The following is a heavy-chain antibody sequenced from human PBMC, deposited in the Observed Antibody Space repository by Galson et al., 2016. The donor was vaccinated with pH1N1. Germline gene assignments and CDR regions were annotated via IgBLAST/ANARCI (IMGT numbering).Heavy chain of an antibody. CDR1: GFTFSSNG. CDR3: ARPGTEDYYDSSGYYYVYWYFDL. Sequence: SLRLSCAASGFTFSSNGMSWVRQAPGKGLEWVSAISGNGGSTYYADSVKGRFTISRDNSKNTLYLQMNSLRAEDTAVYYCARPGTEDYYDSSGYYYVYWYFDLWGRGTLVTVSS. CDR2: ISGNGGST. V-gene: IGHV3-23*01. J-gene: IGHJ2*01. D-gene: IGHD3-22*01.